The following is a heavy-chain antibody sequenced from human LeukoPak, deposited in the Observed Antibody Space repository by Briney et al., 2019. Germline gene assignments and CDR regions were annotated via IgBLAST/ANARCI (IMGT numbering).Heavy chain of an antibody. CDR2: IYYRGST. CDR3: ARGEGYCSGGSCYSNDY. CDR1: GGSTSSYY. V-gene: IGHV4-59*01. J-gene: IGHJ4*02. D-gene: IGHD2-15*01. Sequence: PSETLSLTCTVSGGSTSSYYWSWIRQPPGKGLEWIGYIYYRGSTNYNPSLKSRVTISVDTSKNQFSLKLSSVTAADTAVYYCARGEGYCSGGSCYSNDYWGQGTLVTVSS.